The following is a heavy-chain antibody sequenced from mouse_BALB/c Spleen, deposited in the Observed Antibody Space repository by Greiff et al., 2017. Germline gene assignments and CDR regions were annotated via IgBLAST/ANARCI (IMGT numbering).Heavy chain of an antibody. V-gene: IGHV2-9-2*01. Sequence: QVQLKESGPGLVAPSQSLSITCTVSGFSLTSYDISWIRQPPGKGLEWLGVIWTGGGTNYNSAFMSRLSISKDNSKSQVFLKMNSLQTDDTAIYYCVREQGDYDESRYAMDYWGQGTSVTVSS. CDR3: VREQGDYDESRYAMDY. J-gene: IGHJ4*01. CDR1: GFSLTSYD. CDR2: IWTGGGT. D-gene: IGHD2-4*01.